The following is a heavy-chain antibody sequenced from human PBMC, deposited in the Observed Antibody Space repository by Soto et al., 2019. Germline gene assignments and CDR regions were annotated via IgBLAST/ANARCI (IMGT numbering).Heavy chain of an antibody. Sequence: GGSLRLSCAASGFTFSSYGMHWVRQAPGKGLEWVAVISYDGSNKYYADSVKGRFTISRDNSKNTLYLQMNSLRAEDTAVYYCAKDHVPVRFGEFLDYWGQGTLVTVSS. J-gene: IGHJ4*02. V-gene: IGHV3-30*18. D-gene: IGHD3-10*01. CDR1: GFTFSSYG. CDR3: AKDHVPVRFGEFLDY. CDR2: ISYDGSNK.